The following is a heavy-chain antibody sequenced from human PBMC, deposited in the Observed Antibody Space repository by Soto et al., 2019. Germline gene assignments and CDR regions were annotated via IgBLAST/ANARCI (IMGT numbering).Heavy chain of an antibody. V-gene: IGHV4-38-2*02. CDR1: NFSLSKEYY. CDR3: ARDLIESRGSGEGGMDV. CDR2: IHQSGSP. J-gene: IGHJ6*02. D-gene: IGHD3-10*01. Sequence: PSETLSLTCAVSNFSLSKEYYWGWIRQPPGKGLEWIGSIHQSGSPYYNPSLKSRVTISVDTSKNQFSLKLSSVTAADTAVYYCARDLIESRGSGEGGMDVWGQGTTVTVSS.